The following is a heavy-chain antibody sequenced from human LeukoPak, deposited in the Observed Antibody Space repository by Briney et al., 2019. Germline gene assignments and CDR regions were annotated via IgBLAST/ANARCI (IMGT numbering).Heavy chain of an antibody. CDR1: GYTFTSYY. CDR2: INPSGGST. D-gene: IGHD3-10*01. Sequence: ASVKVSCKASGYTFTSYYMHWLRQAPGQGLEWMGIINPSGGSTSYAQKFQGRVTMTRDTSTSTVYMELSSLRSEDTAVYYCARGAKTYYYGSGSYFFGYWGQGTLVTVSS. J-gene: IGHJ4*02. V-gene: IGHV1-46*01. CDR3: ARGAKTYYYGSGSYFFGY.